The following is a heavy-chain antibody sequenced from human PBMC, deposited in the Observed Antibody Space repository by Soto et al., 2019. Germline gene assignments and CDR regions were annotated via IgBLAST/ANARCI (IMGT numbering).Heavy chain of an antibody. J-gene: IGHJ4*02. V-gene: IGHV4-59*12. CDR3: ARSDGRY. CDR2: MYNTGST. Sequence: PSETLSLTCTVSGGSISTYYWSWIRQPPGKGLEWIGYMYNTGSTIYNPSLKSRVTISVDTSKNQFTLKLNSVTAADTAVYYCARSDGRYWGQGTLVTVS. CDR1: GGSISTYY.